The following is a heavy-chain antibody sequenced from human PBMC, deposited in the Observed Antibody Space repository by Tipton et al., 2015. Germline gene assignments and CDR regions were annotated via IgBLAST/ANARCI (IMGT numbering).Heavy chain of an antibody. V-gene: IGHV4-61*01. CDR2: IDFRGST. CDR3: ARARGRHGGLFDS. D-gene: IGHD4-23*01. Sequence: GLVKPSENLSLTCTVSGGSVTSGSYYWSWIRQPPGKRLEWIGYIDFRGSTEYNPSVKSRVTISVDTSKNQFSLRVRSVTAADTAVYYCARARGRHGGLFDSWGQGILVTVSS. J-gene: IGHJ4*02. CDR1: GGSVTSGSYY.